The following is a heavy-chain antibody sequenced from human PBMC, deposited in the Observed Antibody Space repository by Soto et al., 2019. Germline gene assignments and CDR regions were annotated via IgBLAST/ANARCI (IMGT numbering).Heavy chain of an antibody. J-gene: IGHJ4*02. Sequence: GGSLRLSCAASGFTFSSYAMHWVRQAPGKGLEWVAVISYDGSNKYYADSVKGRFTISRDNSKNTLYLQMNSLRAEDTAVYYCARGPSGGYYYDSSGYYYFDYWGQGTLVTVSS. CDR1: GFTFSSYA. D-gene: IGHD3-22*01. V-gene: IGHV3-30-3*01. CDR3: ARGPSGGYYYDSSGYYYFDY. CDR2: ISYDGSNK.